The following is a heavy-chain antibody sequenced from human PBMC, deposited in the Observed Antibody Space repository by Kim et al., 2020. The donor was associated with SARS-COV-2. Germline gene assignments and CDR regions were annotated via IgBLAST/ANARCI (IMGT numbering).Heavy chain of an antibody. Sequence: GGSLRLSCAASGFTVSSNYMSWVRQAPGKGLEWVSVIYSGGSTYYADSVKGRFTISRDNSKNTLYLQMNSLRAEDTAVYYCARGIGGFESYGYFYYYGMDVWGQGTTVTVSS. CDR1: GFTVSSNY. CDR3: ARGIGGFESYGYFYYYGMDV. J-gene: IGHJ6*02. D-gene: IGHD5-18*01. V-gene: IGHV3-66*01. CDR2: IYSGGST.